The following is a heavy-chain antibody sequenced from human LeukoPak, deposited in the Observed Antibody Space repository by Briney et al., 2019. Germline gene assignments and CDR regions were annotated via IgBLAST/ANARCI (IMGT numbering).Heavy chain of an antibody. CDR1: GFTFSSYG. CDR3: AKDYDFWSGRLDY. D-gene: IGHD3-3*01. Sequence: GGSLRLSCAASGFTFSSYGMHWVRQAPGKGLEWVAFIRYDGSNRYYADSVKGRFTISRDNSKNTLYLQMNSLRAEDTAVYYCAKDYDFWSGRLDYWGQGTLVTVSS. J-gene: IGHJ4*02. V-gene: IGHV3-30*02. CDR2: IRYDGSNR.